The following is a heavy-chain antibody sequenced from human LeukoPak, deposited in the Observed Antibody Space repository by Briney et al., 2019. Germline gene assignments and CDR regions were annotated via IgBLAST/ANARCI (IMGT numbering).Heavy chain of an antibody. J-gene: IGHJ3*02. V-gene: IGHV3-9*01. CDR3: AKVRADNWGYGSGNDAFDI. D-gene: IGHD3-10*01. CDR1: GFTFDDYA. CDR2: ISWNSGSI. Sequence: SGGSLRLSCAASGFTFDDYAMHWVRQAPGKGLEWVSGISWNSGSIGYADSVKGRFTISRDNAKNSLYLQMNSLRAEDTALYYCAKVRADNWGYGSGNDAFDIWGQGTMVSVSS.